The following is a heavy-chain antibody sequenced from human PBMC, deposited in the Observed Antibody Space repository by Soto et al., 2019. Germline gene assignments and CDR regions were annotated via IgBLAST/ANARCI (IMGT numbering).Heavy chain of an antibody. CDR2: LSYDGHNE. CDR1: GVAFSTYG. D-gene: IGHD3-10*01. Sequence: QVQLVESGGAVVQPGTSLRLSCAASGVAFSTYGVHWVRQAPGKGLEWVAILSYDGHNEYYTDSVKGRFTISRDTSRNTLYLQMDRLRADDTAMYYCAKDRGFGEYLFDSWAQGTLVTVSS. J-gene: IGHJ4*02. V-gene: IGHV3-30*18. CDR3: AKDRGFGEYLFDS.